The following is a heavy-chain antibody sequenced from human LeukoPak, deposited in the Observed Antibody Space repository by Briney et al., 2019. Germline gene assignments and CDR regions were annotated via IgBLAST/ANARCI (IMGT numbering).Heavy chain of an antibody. V-gene: IGHV4-39*07. D-gene: IGHD3-22*01. J-gene: IGHJ4*02. CDR1: GGSISSSSYY. CDR2: IYYSGST. CDR3: ASYRSDSSGYIFDY. Sequence: SETLSLTCTVSGGSISSSSYYWGWIRQPPGKGLEWIGSIYYSGSTYYNPSLKSRVTISVDTSKNQFSLKLSSVTAADTAVYYCASYRSDSSGYIFDYWGQGTLVTVSS.